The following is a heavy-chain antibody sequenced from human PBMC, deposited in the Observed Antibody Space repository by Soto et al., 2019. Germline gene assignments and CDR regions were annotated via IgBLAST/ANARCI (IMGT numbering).Heavy chain of an antibody. CDR1: SKTFSGYY. Sequence: SETMYITIAVYSKTFSGYYWSLIRKNTGKGLEWIGEINHSGSTNYNPSLKSRVTISVDTSKNQFSLKLSSVTAADTAVYYCAIYYDFWSGFMGSLSIPRYFDYWGQGTLVTVSS. CDR2: INHSGST. D-gene: IGHD3-3*01. V-gene: IGHV4-34*08. CDR3: AIYYDFWSGFMGSLSIPRYFDY. J-gene: IGHJ4*02.